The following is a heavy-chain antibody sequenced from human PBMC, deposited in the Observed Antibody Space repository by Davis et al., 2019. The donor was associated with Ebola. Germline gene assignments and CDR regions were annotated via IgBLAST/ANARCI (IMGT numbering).Heavy chain of an antibody. Sequence: ASVKVSCKASGYTFTGYYMHWVRQAPGQGLEWMGWINPNSGGTNYAQKFQGRVTMTRDTSISTAYMELSRLRYDDTAVYYCARGGGGPWDCSSTSCPYYYGMDVWGQGTTVTVSS. D-gene: IGHD2-2*01. J-gene: IGHJ6*02. CDR1: GYTFTGYY. CDR3: ARGGGGPWDCSSTSCPYYYGMDV. CDR2: INPNSGGT. V-gene: IGHV1-2*02.